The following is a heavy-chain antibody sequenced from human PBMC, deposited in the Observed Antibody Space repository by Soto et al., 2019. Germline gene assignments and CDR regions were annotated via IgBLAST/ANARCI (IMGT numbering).Heavy chain of an antibody. V-gene: IGHV3-30-3*01. CDR2: ISYAGNDN. Sequence: ESGGGVVQPGRSLRLSCAASGFTLSSYVMHWVRQAPGKGLEWVARISYAGNDNYYADSVKGRFTISRDNSKKTLYLQMTSLRADDTAVYYCARDRQQWLEPAGGALPFWGQGTMVIVSS. J-gene: IGHJ3*01. CDR1: GFTLSSYV. D-gene: IGHD6-19*01. CDR3: ARDRQQWLEPAGGALPF.